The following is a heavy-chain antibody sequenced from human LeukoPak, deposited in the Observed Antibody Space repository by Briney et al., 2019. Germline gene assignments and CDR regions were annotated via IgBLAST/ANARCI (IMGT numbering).Heavy chain of an antibody. Sequence: SETLSLTCAVNGGPFRGYFWSWIRQAPGKGLEWIGEISHSGSSNYNPSLKSRITISVDTSKSQFSLRLTSVTAADTAVYYCARQKAGNCLDPWGQGTPVTVSP. CDR1: GGPFRGYF. CDR2: ISHSGSS. J-gene: IGHJ5*02. V-gene: IGHV4-34*10. CDR3: ARQKAGNCLDP. D-gene: IGHD6-19*01.